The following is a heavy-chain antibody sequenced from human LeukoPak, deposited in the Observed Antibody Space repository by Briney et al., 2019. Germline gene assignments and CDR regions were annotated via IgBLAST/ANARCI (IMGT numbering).Heavy chain of an antibody. CDR1: GGSISSGSYY. J-gene: IGHJ3*02. D-gene: IGHD3-10*01. Sequence: SETLSLTCTVSGGSISSGSYYWSWIRQPAGKGLEWIGRIYTSGSTNYNPSLKSRVTISVDTSKNQFSLKLSSVTAADTAVYYCARNMVRRVVTSLDAFDIWGRGTMVTVSS. CDR2: IYTSGST. V-gene: IGHV4-61*02. CDR3: ARNMVRRVVTSLDAFDI.